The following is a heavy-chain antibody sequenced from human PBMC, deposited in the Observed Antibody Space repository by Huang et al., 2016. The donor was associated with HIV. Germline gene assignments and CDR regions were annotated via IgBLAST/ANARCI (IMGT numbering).Heavy chain of an antibody. D-gene: IGHD1-1*01. Sequence: QVYLVASGGGVVQPGGSLRLSCAASGFSFSNYGVHWVRLAPGKGLGWVTFIKYGGTEKQYTYSVKGRFSISRDNSRNTLVVQMNSLRPEDTAIYYCLARRRDAYKGDSFEIWGQGTVVTVSS. CDR1: GFSFSNYG. J-gene: IGHJ3*02. V-gene: IGHV3-30*02. CDR2: IKYGGTEK. CDR3: LARRRDAYKGDSFEI.